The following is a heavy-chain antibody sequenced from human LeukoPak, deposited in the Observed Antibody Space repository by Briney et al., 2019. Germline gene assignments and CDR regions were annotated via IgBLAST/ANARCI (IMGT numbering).Heavy chain of an antibody. CDR3: ARDNSVRDEAWWLNP. Sequence: GASVKVSCKAFVYIFSSNYMHWVGQAPGQRPEWMGGISHSGGSTTYAQKFQGRVTLTRDMSTSTDYLELSSLRSEDTAVYYCARDNSVRDEAWWLNPWGQGTLVTVSS. V-gene: IGHV1-46*01. CDR1: VYIFSSNY. CDR2: ISHSGGST. D-gene: IGHD5-24*01. J-gene: IGHJ5*02.